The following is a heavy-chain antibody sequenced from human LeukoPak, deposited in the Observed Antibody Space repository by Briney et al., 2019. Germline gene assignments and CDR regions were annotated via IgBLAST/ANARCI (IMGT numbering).Heavy chain of an antibody. D-gene: IGHD2-15*01. CDR3: ARAPVVAAPYFDY. V-gene: IGHV4-59*01. CDR2: IYYSGST. J-gene: IGHJ4*02. CDR1: GGSISSYY. Sequence: PSENLSLTCTVSGGSISSYYWSWIRQPPGKGLEWIGYIYYSGSTNYNPSLKSRVTISVDTSKNQFSLKLSSMTAADTAVYYCARAPVVAAPYFDYWGQGTLVTVSS.